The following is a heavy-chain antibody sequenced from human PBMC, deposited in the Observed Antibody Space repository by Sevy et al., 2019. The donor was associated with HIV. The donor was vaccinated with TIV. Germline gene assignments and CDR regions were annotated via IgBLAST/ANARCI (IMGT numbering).Heavy chain of an antibody. Sequence: ASVKVSCKVSGYRLIEVSMHWVRQAPGKGLEWMGHLDPEDGETIYAQNFQGRVTMTEDTSTETAYMEVSSLRSEDTAVYDCAADRGEDYCSGNSCQRHYYYGLDVWGQGTTVTVSS. CDR3: AADRGEDYCSGNSCQRHYYYGLDV. CDR1: GYRLIEVS. D-gene: IGHD2-15*01. CDR2: LDPEDGET. V-gene: IGHV1-24*01. J-gene: IGHJ6*02.